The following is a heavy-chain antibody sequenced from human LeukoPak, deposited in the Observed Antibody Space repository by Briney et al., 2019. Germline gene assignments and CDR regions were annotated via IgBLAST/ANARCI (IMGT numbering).Heavy chain of an antibody. Sequence: ASVKVSCKASGYTFASYDINWVRQATGQGLEWMGWMNPNSGNTGYAQKFQGRVTMTRNTSISTAYMELSSLRSEDTAVYYCARGWRWCSSTSCYTDAFDIWGQGTMDTVSS. J-gene: IGHJ3*02. V-gene: IGHV1-8*01. CDR1: GYTFASYD. CDR3: ARGWRWCSSTSCYTDAFDI. D-gene: IGHD2-2*02. CDR2: MNPNSGNT.